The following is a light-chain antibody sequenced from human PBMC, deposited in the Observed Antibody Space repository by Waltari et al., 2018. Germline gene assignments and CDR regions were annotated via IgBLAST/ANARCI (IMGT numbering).Light chain of an antibody. J-gene: IGKJ5*01. CDR1: QSILYTSNDKNY. CDR3: QQYFNSPIA. V-gene: IGKV4-1*01. CDR2: WAS. Sequence: DIVMTQSPDSLLVSLGERATISCNSIQSILYTSNDKNYLPWYQQKAGQPPRLLVHWASIRESGVPDRFRGSGSGTDFTLTISNLQPEDVAFYWCQQYFNSPIAFGQGTRLEIK.